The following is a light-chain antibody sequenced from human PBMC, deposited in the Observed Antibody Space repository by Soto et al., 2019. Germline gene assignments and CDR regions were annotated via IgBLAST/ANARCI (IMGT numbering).Light chain of an antibody. J-gene: IGLJ3*02. CDR1: SGSVSTSYY. CDR3: ALYMGSGIWV. CDR2: STN. Sequence: VVTQEPSFSVSPGRTVTLTCGLSSGSVSTSYYPSWYQQTPGQAPRTLIYSTNTRSSGVPDRFSGSILGNKAALTITGAQADDEADYYCALYMGSGIWVFGGGTKLTVL. V-gene: IGLV8-61*01.